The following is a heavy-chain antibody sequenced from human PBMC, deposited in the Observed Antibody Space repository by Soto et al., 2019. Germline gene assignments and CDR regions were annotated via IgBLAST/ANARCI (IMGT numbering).Heavy chain of an antibody. Sequence: GASVKVSCKASGGTFSSYAISWVRQAPGQGLEWMGGIIPIFGTANYAQKFQGRVTITADKSTSTAYMELSSLRSEDTAVYYCARGPQTTVTRFDPWGQGTLVTVSS. V-gene: IGHV1-69*06. J-gene: IGHJ5*02. D-gene: IGHD4-17*01. CDR1: GGTFSSYA. CDR2: IIPIFGTA. CDR3: ARGPQTTVTRFDP.